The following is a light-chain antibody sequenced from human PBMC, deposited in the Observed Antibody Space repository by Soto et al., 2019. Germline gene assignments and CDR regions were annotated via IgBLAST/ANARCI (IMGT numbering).Light chain of an antibody. J-gene: IGKJ1*01. CDR3: QQCGSLPGT. CDR2: DTS. V-gene: IGKV3-20*01. CDR1: QSLTNSF. Sequence: EFVLTQSPGTLSLSPGERATLSCRASQSLTNSFMAWYQQKPGQAPRLLIYDTSSRATGIPDRFSGSGSGTDFTLTISRLEPEDFAVYYCQQCGSLPGTFGQGTKVDIK.